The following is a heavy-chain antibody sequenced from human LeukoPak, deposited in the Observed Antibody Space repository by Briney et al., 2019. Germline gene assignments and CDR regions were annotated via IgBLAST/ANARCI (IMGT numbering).Heavy chain of an antibody. CDR3: ARATPYSSSSWCFDL. D-gene: IGHD6-13*01. J-gene: IGHJ2*01. V-gene: IGHV4-59*01. Sequence: SETLSLTCTVSGGSISSYYWSWIRQPPGKGLEWIGYIYYSGSTNYNPSLKSRVTISVDTSKNQFSLKLSSVTAADTAVYYCARATPYSSSSWCFDLWGRGTLVTVSS. CDR2: IYYSGST. CDR1: GGSISSYY.